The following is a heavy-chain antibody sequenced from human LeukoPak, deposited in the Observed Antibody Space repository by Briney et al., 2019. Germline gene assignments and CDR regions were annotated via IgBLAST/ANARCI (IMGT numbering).Heavy chain of an antibody. CDR3: ARGRDYGDYNWFDP. V-gene: IGHV4-61*02. Sequence: SETLSLTCTVSGGSISSGSYYWSWIRQPAGKGLEWIGRIYTSGSTNYNPSLKSRVTISVDTSKNQFFLKLSSVTAADTAVYYCARGRDYGDYNWFDPWGQGTLVTVSS. J-gene: IGHJ5*02. CDR1: GGSISSGSYY. CDR2: IYTSGST. D-gene: IGHD4-17*01.